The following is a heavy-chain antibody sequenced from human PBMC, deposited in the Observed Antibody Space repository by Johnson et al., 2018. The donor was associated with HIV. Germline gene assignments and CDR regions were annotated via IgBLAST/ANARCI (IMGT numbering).Heavy chain of an antibody. V-gene: IGHV3-33*03. CDR3: AKDIRPGWEIRGNAFDI. J-gene: IGHJ3*02. CDR2: IWYDGSNK. D-gene: IGHD1-26*01. Sequence: QVQLVESGGGVVQPGRSLRLSCAASGFTFSSYGMHWVRQAPGKGLEWVAVIWYDGSNKYYADYVKGRFTISRDNAKNSLYLQMNSLRAEDTALYYCAKDIRPGWEIRGNAFDIWGQGTMVTVSS. CDR1: GFTFSSYG.